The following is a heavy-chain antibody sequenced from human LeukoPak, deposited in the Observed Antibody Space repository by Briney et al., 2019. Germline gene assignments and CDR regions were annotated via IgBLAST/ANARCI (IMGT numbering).Heavy chain of an antibody. V-gene: IGHV3-48*03. CDR1: GFTFSSYE. CDR3: ARDLSTVTTVY. J-gene: IGHJ4*02. CDR2: ISSSGSTI. D-gene: IGHD4-17*01. Sequence: GGSLRLSCAASGFTFSSYEMNWVRQAPGKGLEWVSYISSSGSTIYYADSVKGRFTISRDNAKNSLYLQMNSLRAEDTAVYYCARDLSTVTTVYWGQGTLVTVSS.